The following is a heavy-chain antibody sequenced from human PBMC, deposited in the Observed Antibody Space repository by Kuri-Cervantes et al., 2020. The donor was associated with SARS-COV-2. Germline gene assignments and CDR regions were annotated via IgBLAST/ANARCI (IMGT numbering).Heavy chain of an antibody. D-gene: IGHD3-22*01. J-gene: IGHJ4*03. CDR2: ISGSGGST. V-gene: IGHV3-23*01. Sequence: GESLKISCAASGFTFSSYAMSWVRQAPGKGLEWVSAISGSGGSTYYADSVKGRFTISRDNSKNTLYLQMNSLRAEDTTVYYCAKDALPTYFYDIIVSSLDYWGKGTLVTVSS. CDR3: AKDALPTYFYDIIVSSLDY. CDR1: GFTFSSYA.